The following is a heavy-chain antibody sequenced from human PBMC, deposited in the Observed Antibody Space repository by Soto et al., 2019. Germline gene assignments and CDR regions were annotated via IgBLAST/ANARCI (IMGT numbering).Heavy chain of an antibody. CDR1: GGTTSSYY. V-gene: IGHV4-59*01. Sequence: VCGGTTSSYYWNWIPQPPGRGLEWIGYIYYSGSVNYNPSLKSRVTISVDTSKNQFSLKLSSVTAADTVLFQAEGGIRECSKVSAFLLNRSSDL. CDR2: IYYSGSV. D-gene: IGHD6-13*01. J-gene: IGHJ2*01. CDR3: EGGIRECSKVSAFLLNRSSDL.